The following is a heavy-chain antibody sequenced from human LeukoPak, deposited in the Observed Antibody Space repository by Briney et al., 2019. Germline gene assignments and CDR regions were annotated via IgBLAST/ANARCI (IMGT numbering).Heavy chain of an antibody. CDR3: VRPGRSSGSYST. V-gene: IGHV4-4*09. CDR2: IYTSGST. CDR1: GGSISSYY. D-gene: IGHD1-26*01. J-gene: IGHJ5*02. Sequence: SETLSLTCTVSGGSISSYYWSWIRQPPGKGLEWIGNIYTSGSTNYKPSPKSRVTLLLETSKNKISPKLSASTASETRVFFCVRPGRSSGSYSTWGQGTLVTVSS.